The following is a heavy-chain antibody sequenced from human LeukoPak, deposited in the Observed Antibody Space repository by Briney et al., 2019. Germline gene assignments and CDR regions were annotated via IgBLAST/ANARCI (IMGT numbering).Heavy chain of an antibody. CDR3: ARDGVCSGGSCYSFFDY. V-gene: IGHV4-59*12. Sequence: PSETLSLTCTVSGGSITGYYWSWIRQPPGKGLEWIGHIYYGGSTNYNPSLKSRVTISVDTSKNQFSLRLSSVTAADTAVFYCARDGVCSGGSCYSFFDYRGQGTLVTVSS. CDR2: IYYGGST. CDR1: GGSITGYY. D-gene: IGHD2-15*01. J-gene: IGHJ4*02.